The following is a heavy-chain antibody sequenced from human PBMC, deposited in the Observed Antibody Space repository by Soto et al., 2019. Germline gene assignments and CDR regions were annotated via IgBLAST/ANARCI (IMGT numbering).Heavy chain of an antibody. V-gene: IGHV3-23*01. CDR3: AKDRRMTTVTACDY. CDR2: ISGSGGST. D-gene: IGHD4-17*01. Sequence: EVQLLESGGGLVQPGGSLRLSCAASGFTFSSYAMSWVRQAPGKGLEWVSAISGSGGSTYYADSVKGRFTISSDNSKNALYLQMNSLRAEDTAVYYCAKDRRMTTVTACDYCGQGTIVTVSS. J-gene: IGHJ4*02. CDR1: GFTFSSYA.